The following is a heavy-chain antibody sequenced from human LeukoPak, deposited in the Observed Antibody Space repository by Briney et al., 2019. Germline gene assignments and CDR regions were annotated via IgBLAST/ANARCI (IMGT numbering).Heavy chain of an antibody. D-gene: IGHD2-2*01. CDR3: ARVGVVVPAATSYYYYYMDV. CDR2: IGSNISAM. J-gene: IGHJ6*03. V-gene: IGHV3-48*04. CDR1: GFTFSDYS. Sequence: GGCLRLSCAASGFTFSDYSMNWVRQAPGKGLEWVSYIGSNISAMNYADSVRGRFTISRDNAKNSLYLQMNSLRAEDTAMYYCARVGVVVPAATSYYYYYMDVWGKGTTVTVSS.